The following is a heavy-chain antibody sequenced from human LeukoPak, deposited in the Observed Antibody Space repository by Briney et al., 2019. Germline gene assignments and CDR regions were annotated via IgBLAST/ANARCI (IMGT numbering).Heavy chain of an antibody. D-gene: IGHD2-15*01. CDR2: ISSSGTYI. CDR3: AKDHRRYCSGGSCYWFDY. CDR1: AFTFSSYA. J-gene: IGHJ4*02. Sequence: GGSLRLSCAASAFTFSSYAMNWIRQAPGKGLEWVSSISSSGTYIYYADSVKGRFTISRDNSKNTLYLQMNSLRAEDTAVYYCAKDHRRYCSGGSCYWFDYWGQGTLVTVSS. V-gene: IGHV3-21*01.